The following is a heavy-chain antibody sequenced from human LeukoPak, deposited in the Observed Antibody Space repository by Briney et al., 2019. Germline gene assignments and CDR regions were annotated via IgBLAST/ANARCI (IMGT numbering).Heavy chain of an antibody. CDR3: ATDYFGSVNY. V-gene: IGHV3-74*01. Sequence: GGSLRLSCAASGFTFSTSWMHWVRQATGKGLVWVSRINTDGSSTSYADSVKGRFTISRDNSKNTLYLQMNSLRAEDTAVYYCATDYFGSVNYWGQGTLVTVPS. J-gene: IGHJ4*02. D-gene: IGHD3-10*01. CDR1: GFTFSTSW. CDR2: INTDGSST.